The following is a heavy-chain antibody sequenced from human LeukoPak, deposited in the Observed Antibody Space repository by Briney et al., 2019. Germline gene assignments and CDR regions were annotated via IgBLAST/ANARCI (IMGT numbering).Heavy chain of an antibody. CDR3: AIIPRAAAGPSARSPFHY. J-gene: IGHJ4*02. V-gene: IGHV3-7*01. CDR1: GFTFSSYW. D-gene: IGHD6-13*01. Sequence: GGSLRLSCAASGFTFSSYWMNWVRQAPGKGLEWVANIKQDGSDKYYVDSVKGRFTISRDNAKNSLYLQMNSLRAEDTAVYYCAIIPRAAAGPSARSPFHYWGQGTLVTVSS. CDR2: IKQDGSDK.